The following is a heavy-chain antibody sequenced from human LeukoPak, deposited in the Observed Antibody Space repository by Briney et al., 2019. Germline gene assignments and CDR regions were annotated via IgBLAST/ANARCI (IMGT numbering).Heavy chain of an antibody. J-gene: IGHJ5*02. D-gene: IGHD3-10*01. Sequence: SGTLSLTCTISSGSISSSNWWSWVRQPPGKGLEWIGEVYHSGSTNYNPSLKSRVTISVDTSKNQFSLKLSSVTAADTAVYYCARNKGRYGSGRVHFDPWGQGTLVTVSS. CDR1: SGSISSSNW. CDR3: ARNKGRYGSGRVHFDP. V-gene: IGHV4-4*02. CDR2: VYHSGST.